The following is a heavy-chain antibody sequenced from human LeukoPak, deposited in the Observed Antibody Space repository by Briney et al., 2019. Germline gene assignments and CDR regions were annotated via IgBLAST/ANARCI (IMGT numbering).Heavy chain of an antibody. Sequence: PGGSLRLSCEGSAFIFSGHWMNWVRQAPGKGLEWVSSMTSSRYIYYADSVKGRFTISRDDANNLVFLQMHSLRAEDTAIYYCTRDQFFDYDNDDAFDVWGQGTKVIVSS. CDR3: TRDQFFDYDNDDAFDV. CDR2: MTSSRYI. J-gene: IGHJ3*01. D-gene: IGHD3-22*01. CDR1: AFIFSGHW. V-gene: IGHV3-21*04.